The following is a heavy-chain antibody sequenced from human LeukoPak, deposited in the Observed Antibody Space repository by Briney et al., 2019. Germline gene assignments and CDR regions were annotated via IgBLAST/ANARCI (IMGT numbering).Heavy chain of an antibody. J-gene: IGHJ4*02. CDR3: ARGRLGYCRTTSCYTFDH. CDR2: IIPIFGTT. V-gene: IGHV1-69*13. D-gene: IGHD2-2*01. CDR1: GGTFSTYP. Sequence: ASVKVSCKGSGGTFSTYPTSWVRQAPGRGLEWMGGIIPIFGTTNYAQKFQDRATITADESTSTVYMELRSLRSEDTAIYYCARGRLGYCRTTSCYTFDHWGQGILVTVSS.